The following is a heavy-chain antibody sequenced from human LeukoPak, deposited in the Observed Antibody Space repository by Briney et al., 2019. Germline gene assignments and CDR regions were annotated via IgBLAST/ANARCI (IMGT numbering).Heavy chain of an antibody. CDR1: GFTFSSYW. CDR3: ARGRYSGSREEYYFDY. V-gene: IGHV3-7*01. J-gene: IGHJ4*02. D-gene: IGHD1-26*01. Sequence: GGSLRLSCAASGFTFSSYWMSWVRQAPGKGLEWVANIKQDGSEKYYVDSVKGRFTISRDNAKNSLYLQMNSLRAEDTAVYYCARGRYSGSREEYYFDYWGQGTLVTVSS. CDR2: IKQDGSEK.